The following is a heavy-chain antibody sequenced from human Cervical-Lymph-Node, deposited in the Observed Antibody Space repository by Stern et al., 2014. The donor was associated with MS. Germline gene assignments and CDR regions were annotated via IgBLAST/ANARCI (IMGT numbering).Heavy chain of an antibody. CDR1: GFTFSSYA. J-gene: IGHJ4*02. Sequence: EVQLVESGGTLVQPGGSLRLSCAASGFTFSSYAMSWVRQAPGKGLELVSVFSGSDGRTFYADSVKGRFTISRDNSKNTLFLQMNSLRAEDTAVYYCAKVYGSGPFDYWGQGTLVTVSS. CDR3: AKVYGSGPFDY. V-gene: IGHV3-23*04. CDR2: FSGSDGRT. D-gene: IGHD6-19*01.